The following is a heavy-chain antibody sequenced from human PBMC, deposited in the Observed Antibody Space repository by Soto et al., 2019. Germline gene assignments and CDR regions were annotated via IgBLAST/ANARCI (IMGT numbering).Heavy chain of an antibody. Sequence: PGGSLRLSCAASGFTFSSYGMHWVRQAPGKGLEWVAVISYDGSNKYYADSVKGRFTISRDNSKNTLYLQMNSLRAEDTAVYYCAKDLRVVPAAFFVGGDPYYYYYGMDVWGQGTTVTVSS. D-gene: IGHD2-2*01. CDR1: GFTFSSYG. V-gene: IGHV3-30*18. CDR2: ISYDGSNK. J-gene: IGHJ6*02. CDR3: AKDLRVVPAAFFVGGDPYYYYYGMDV.